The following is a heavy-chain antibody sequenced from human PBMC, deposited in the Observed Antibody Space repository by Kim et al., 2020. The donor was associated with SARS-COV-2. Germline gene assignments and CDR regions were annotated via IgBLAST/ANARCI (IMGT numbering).Heavy chain of an antibody. J-gene: IGHJ6*02. V-gene: IGHV3-33*01. CDR2: IWYDGSNK. CDR1: GFTFSSYG. CDR3: ARDLCIAAAGHYYYYGMDV. D-gene: IGHD6-13*01. Sequence: GGSLRLSCAASGFTFSSYGMHWVRQAPGKGLEWVAVIWYDGSNKYYADSVKGRFTISRDNSKNTLYLQMNSLRAEDTAVYYCARDLCIAAAGHYYYYGMDVWGQGTTVTVSS.